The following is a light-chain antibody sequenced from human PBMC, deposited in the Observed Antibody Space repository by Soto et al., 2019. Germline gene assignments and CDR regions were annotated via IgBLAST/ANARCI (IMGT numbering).Light chain of an antibody. V-gene: IGKV3-15*01. Sequence: EIVMTQSPDTLSASPGERATLSCRASQSVSDNLAWHQQKPGQAPRLLIYGASTRATGIPVRFSGSGSGTEFTLTISSLQSEDFAVYYCQQYDNWPLTFGQGTKVDIK. J-gene: IGKJ1*01. CDR2: GAS. CDR3: QQYDNWPLT. CDR1: QSVSDN.